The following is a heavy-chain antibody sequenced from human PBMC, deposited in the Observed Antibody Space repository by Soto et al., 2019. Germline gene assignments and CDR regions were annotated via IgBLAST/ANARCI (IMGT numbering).Heavy chain of an antibody. Sequence: QVHLVQSGAEVKKPGASVKVSCKASGYTFTSDGITWVRQAPGQGLEWMGWISAHNGNTDYAQKLQVRVIVTRDTSTRTAYMELRSLRSDDTAVYDCARGRYGDYGGQGALVTVSS. CDR3: ARGRYGDY. J-gene: IGHJ4*02. CDR1: GYTFTSDG. V-gene: IGHV1-18*01. D-gene: IGHD1-1*01. CDR2: ISAHNGNT.